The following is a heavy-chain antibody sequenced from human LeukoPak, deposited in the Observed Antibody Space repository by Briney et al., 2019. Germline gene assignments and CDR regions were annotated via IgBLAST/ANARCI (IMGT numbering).Heavy chain of an antibody. CDR2: IYTSGST. Sequence: PSETLSLTCTVSGGSISSYYWSWIRQPAGKGLEWIGRIYTSGSTNYNPSLKSRVTMSVDTSKNQFSLKLSSVTAADTAVYYCARGKGELLEVPLDYWGQGTLVTVSS. CDR3: ARGKGELLEVPLDY. CDR1: GGSISSYY. J-gene: IGHJ4*02. V-gene: IGHV4-4*07. D-gene: IGHD1-26*01.